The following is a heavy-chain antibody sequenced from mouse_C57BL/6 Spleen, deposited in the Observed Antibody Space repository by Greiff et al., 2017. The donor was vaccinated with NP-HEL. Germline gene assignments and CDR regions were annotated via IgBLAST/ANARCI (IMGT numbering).Heavy chain of an antibody. D-gene: IGHD4-1*01. J-gene: IGHJ2*01. Sequence: VQLQQSGAELVRPGASVTLSCKASGYTFTDYEMHWVKQTPVHGLEWIGAIDPETGGTAYNQKFKGKAILTADKSYSTAYMELRSLTSEDSAVYYCTRKGNWVIDYWGQGTTLTVSS. V-gene: IGHV1-15*01. CDR2: IDPETGGT. CDR1: GYTFTDYE. CDR3: TRKGNWVIDY.